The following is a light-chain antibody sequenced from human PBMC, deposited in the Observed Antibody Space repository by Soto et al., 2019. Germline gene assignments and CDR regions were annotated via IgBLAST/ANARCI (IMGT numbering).Light chain of an antibody. Sequence: ALPLTQSPSSLSASVGDRVTITCRASQGISSALAWYQQKLGKAPKLLMYDASSLESGVTSRLRASGSGRSFTITISSLQPEDFATYYCTPFHMYLRWTFGQGTKVEVK. V-gene: IGKV1-13*02. J-gene: IGKJ1*01. CDR1: QGISSA. CDR3: TPFHMYLRWT. CDR2: DAS.